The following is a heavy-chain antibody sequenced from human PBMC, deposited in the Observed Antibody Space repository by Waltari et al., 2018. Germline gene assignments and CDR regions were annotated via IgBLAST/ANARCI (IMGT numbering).Heavy chain of an antibody. V-gene: IGHV3-53*01. J-gene: IGHJ3*02. D-gene: IGHD3-16*01. Sequence: EVQLVESGGGWIQPGGSLRLACAASGFRVSNSDVSWVRQAPGKGLEWISFIYGVDSTLYVDSVKCRFTVSRDNSKNTVHLQMNSVRVDDTAVYYCATFSNWVHDTFDIWGQGTLVSVSS. CDR1: GFRVSNSD. CDR2: IYGVDST. CDR3: ATFSNWVHDTFDI.